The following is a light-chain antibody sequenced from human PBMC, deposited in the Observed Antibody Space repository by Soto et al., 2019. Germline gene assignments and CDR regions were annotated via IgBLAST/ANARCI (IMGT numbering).Light chain of an antibody. Sequence: EIVMTQSPAPLAGSQGERATPSCRPSRRVSGTLAWYQQKPGQAPRPLIYGASNRATGTPARFSVSRSGTEFTLTISSLQSEDFAVYYCQQYNNWPPTFGPGTRLEIK. J-gene: IGKJ5*01. V-gene: IGKV3-15*01. CDR1: RRVSGT. CDR3: QQYNNWPPT. CDR2: GAS.